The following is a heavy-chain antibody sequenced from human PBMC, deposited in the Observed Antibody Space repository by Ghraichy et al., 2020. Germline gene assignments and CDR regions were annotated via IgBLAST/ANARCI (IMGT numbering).Heavy chain of an antibody. CDR3: ATFTVVVVPAAIHYYGMDV. Sequence: ASVKVSCKVSGYTLTELSMHWVRQAPGKGLEWMGGFDPEDGETIYAQKFQGRVTMTEDTSTDTAYMELSSLRSEDTAVYYCATFTVVVVPAAIHYYGMDVWGQGTTVTVSS. CDR2: FDPEDGET. CDR1: GYTLTELS. J-gene: IGHJ6*02. V-gene: IGHV1-24*01. D-gene: IGHD2-2*02.